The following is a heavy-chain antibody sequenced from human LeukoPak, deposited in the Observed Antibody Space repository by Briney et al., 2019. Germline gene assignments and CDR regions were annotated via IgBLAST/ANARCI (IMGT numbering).Heavy chain of an antibody. Sequence: GGSLSLSCAVSGFTFSSYEMKWVPQAPGEGVERVSYISSTGTTIYYAHSVKRRYTISRDNAKNSLYLQMNSLRGEDTAVYYCARDIRGLGSCFDYWGQGTLVTVSS. CDR1: GFTFSSYE. CDR3: ARDIRGLGSCFDY. CDR2: ISSTGTTI. V-gene: IGHV3-48*03. J-gene: IGHJ4*02. D-gene: IGHD3-10*01.